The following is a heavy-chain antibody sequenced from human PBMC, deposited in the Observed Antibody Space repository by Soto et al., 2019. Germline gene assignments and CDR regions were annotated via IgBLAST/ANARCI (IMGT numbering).Heavy chain of an antibody. V-gene: IGHV4-4*02. Sequence: SETLSLTCAVSGGSISSSNWWSWVRQPPGKGLEWIGEIYHSGSTNYNPSLKSRVTISVDKSKNQFSLKLSSVTAADTAVYYCARESKINAESPYSSRYNWFDPWGQGTMVTVSS. D-gene: IGHD6-13*01. J-gene: IGHJ5*02. CDR3: ARESKINAESPYSSRYNWFDP. CDR1: GGSISSSNW. CDR2: IYHSGST.